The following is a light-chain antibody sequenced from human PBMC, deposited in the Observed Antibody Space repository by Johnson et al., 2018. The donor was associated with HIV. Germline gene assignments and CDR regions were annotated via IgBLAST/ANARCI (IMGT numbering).Light chain of an antibody. CDR3: GTWDSSLYVFV. CDR1: SSNIGKNY. Sequence: QSVLTQPPSMSAAPGQKVIISCSGSSSNIGKNYVSWYQQVPGTAPKLLIYENNKRPSGIPDRFSGSKSGTSATLGITGLQTGDEADYYCGTWDSSLYVFVFGSGTKVTVL. J-gene: IGLJ1*01. V-gene: IGLV1-51*02. CDR2: ENN.